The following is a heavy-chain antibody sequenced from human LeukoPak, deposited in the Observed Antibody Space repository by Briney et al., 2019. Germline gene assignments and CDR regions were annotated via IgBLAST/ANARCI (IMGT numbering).Heavy chain of an antibody. CDR3: ARDHYYGSGSAYYYYGMDV. D-gene: IGHD3-10*01. J-gene: IGHJ6*02. V-gene: IGHV3-30-3*01. Sequence: GGSLRLSCAASGFTFSSYAMHWVRQAPGKGLEWVAVISYDGSNKYYADSVKGRFTISRDNSKNTLYLQMNSLRAEDTAVYYCARDHYYGSGSAYYYYGMDVWGQGTTVTVSS. CDR2: ISYDGSNK. CDR1: GFTFSSYA.